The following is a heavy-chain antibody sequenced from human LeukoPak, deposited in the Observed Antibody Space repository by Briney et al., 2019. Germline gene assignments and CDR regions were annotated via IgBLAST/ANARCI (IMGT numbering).Heavy chain of an antibody. Sequence: SVKVSCKASGGTFSSYAISWVRQAPGQGLEWMGGIIPIFGTANYAQKFQGRVTITADESTSTAYMELSSLRSEDTAVYYCARDVSSGRGYYYDGPCFDYWGQGTLVTVSS. D-gene: IGHD3-22*01. CDR1: GGTFSSYA. CDR2: IIPIFGTA. J-gene: IGHJ4*02. V-gene: IGHV1-69*13. CDR3: ARDVSSGRGYYYDGPCFDY.